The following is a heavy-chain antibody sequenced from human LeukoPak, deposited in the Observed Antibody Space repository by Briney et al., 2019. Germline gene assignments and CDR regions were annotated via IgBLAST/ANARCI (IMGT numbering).Heavy chain of an antibody. Sequence: GGSLRLSCAASGFTVCSNYMSWVRQAPGKGLEWVSVIYSGGSTYYADSVKGRFTISRDNSKNTLYLQMNSLRAEDTAVYYCATSSIGDPDYWGQGTLVTVSS. CDR1: GFTVCSNY. V-gene: IGHV3-66*02. J-gene: IGHJ4*02. CDR2: IYSGGST. D-gene: IGHD3-16*01. CDR3: ATSSIGDPDY.